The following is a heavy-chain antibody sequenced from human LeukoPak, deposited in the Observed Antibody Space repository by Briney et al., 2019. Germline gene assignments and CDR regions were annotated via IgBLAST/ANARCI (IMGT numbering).Heavy chain of an antibody. CDR2: IYYSGST. Sequence: SETLSLTCTVSGGSISSSSYYWGWIRQPPGKGLEWIGRIYYSGSTYYNPSLKSRVTISVDTSKNQFSLKLNSVTAADTAVYYCASRIAYTISTANWFDPWGQGTLVTVSS. J-gene: IGHJ5*02. CDR1: GGSISSSSYY. CDR3: ASRIAYTISTANWFDP. V-gene: IGHV4-39*01. D-gene: IGHD5-18*01.